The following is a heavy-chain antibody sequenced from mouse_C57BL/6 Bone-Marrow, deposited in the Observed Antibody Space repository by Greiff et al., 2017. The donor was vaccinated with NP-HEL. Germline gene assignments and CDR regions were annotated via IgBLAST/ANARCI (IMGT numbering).Heavy chain of an antibody. CDR1: GYTFTNYW. CDR3: ARWGTLCAWFDY. V-gene: IGHV1-63*01. CDR2: IYPGGGCT. J-gene: IGHJ3*01. Sequence: QVQLQQSGAELVRPGASVKMSCKASGYTFTNYWIGWAKQRPGHGLEWIGDIYPGGGCTNYNEKFKGKATLTADKSSSTAYMQLSSLTSEDSAIYYGARWGTLCAWFDYWGQGTMVTVSA.